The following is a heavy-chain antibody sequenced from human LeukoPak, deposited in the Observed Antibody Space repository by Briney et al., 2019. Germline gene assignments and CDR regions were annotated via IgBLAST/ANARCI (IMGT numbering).Heavy chain of an antibody. Sequence: PGGSLRLSCAASGFTFSTKWMSCVRQAPGKGLEWVATINQDGSDQYYGDSVKGRLTISRDNAKNSLDLQMNSLRAEDTAVYYCARDYSSGRDFWGQGTLVTVSS. CDR3: ARDYSSGRDF. J-gene: IGHJ4*02. D-gene: IGHD3-22*01. CDR1: GFTFSTKW. CDR2: INQDGSDQ. V-gene: IGHV3-7*04.